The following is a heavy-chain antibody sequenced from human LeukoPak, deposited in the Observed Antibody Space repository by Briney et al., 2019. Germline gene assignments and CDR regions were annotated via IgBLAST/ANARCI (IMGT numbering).Heavy chain of an antibody. CDR3: ARRSGYSYGYGYYFDY. D-gene: IGHD5-18*01. CDR2: ISGSGGST. Sequence: PGGSLRLSCAASGFTFSSNAMTWVRQAPGKGLEWVSTISGSGGSTYYADSVKGRFTISRDNSKNTLYLQMNSLRAEDTAVYYCARRSGYSYGYGYYFDYWGQGTLVAVSS. J-gene: IGHJ4*02. V-gene: IGHV3-23*01. CDR1: GFTFSSNA.